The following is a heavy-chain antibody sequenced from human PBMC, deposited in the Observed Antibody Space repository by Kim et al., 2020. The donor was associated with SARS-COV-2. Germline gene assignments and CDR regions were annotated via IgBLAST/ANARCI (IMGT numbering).Heavy chain of an antibody. Sequence: SVKVSCKASGGTFSSYAISWVRQAPGQGLEWMGRIIPILGIANYAQKFQGRVTITADKSTSTAYMELSSLRSEDTAVYYCASLDSSGYPRGDWGQGTLVTVSS. CDR2: IIPILGIA. D-gene: IGHD3-22*01. CDR1: GGTFSSYA. V-gene: IGHV1-69*04. J-gene: IGHJ4*02. CDR3: ASLDSSGYPRGD.